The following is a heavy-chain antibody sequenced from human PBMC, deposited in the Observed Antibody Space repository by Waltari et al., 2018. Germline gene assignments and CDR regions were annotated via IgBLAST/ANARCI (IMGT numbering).Heavy chain of an antibody. CDR3: ARKYSSGWYYYYMDV. CDR2: ISSSGSTI. V-gene: IGHV3-48*03. CDR1: GFTFSSYE. D-gene: IGHD6-19*01. J-gene: IGHJ6*03. Sequence: EVQLVESGGGLVQPGGSLRLSCAASGFTFSSYEMNWVRQAPGKGLEWVSNISSSGSTIYYADSVKGRFTISRDNAKNALYLQMNSLRAEDTAVYYCARKYSSGWYYYYMDVWGKGTTVTVSS.